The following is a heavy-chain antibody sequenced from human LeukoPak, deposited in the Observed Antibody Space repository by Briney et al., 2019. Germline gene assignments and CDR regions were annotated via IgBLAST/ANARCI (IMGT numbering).Heavy chain of an antibody. V-gene: IGHV1-69*05. J-gene: IGHJ4*02. D-gene: IGHD5-18*01. CDR1: GGTFCSYA. CDR3: ARGKDTAMVIDY. CDR2: IIHIFGTA. Sequence: SVKVSCKASGGTFCSYAISWVRQAPGQGLEWMGRIIHIFGTANYAQKFQGRVTITTDESTSTAYMELSSLRSEDTAVYYCARGKDTAMVIDYWGQGTLVTVSS.